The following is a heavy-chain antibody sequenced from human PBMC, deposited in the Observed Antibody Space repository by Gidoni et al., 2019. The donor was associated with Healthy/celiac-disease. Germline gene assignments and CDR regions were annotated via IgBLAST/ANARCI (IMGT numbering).Heavy chain of an antibody. Sequence: QVQLQESGPGLVKPSQTLSLTCTVSGGSISRGSYYWTWIRQPAGKGLEWIGRIYTSGSTNYNPSLKSRVTISVDTSTNQFSLKLSSVAAADPAVYYCARSDSGSYHYWYFDLWGRGTLVTVSS. V-gene: IGHV4-61*02. CDR2: IYTSGST. CDR1: GGSISRGSYY. J-gene: IGHJ2*01. D-gene: IGHD1-26*01. CDR3: ARSDSGSYHYWYFDL.